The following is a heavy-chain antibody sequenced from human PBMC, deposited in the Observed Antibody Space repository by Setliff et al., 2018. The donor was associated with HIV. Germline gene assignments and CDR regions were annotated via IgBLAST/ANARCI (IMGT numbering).Heavy chain of an antibody. D-gene: IGHD6-6*01. CDR3: ARLPQDVRSSIDF. CDR1: GFNVNNKY. CDR2: INVDGSSI. V-gene: IGHV3-74*01. J-gene: IGHJ4*02. Sequence: LSLSCAVSGFNVNNKYMSWVRQVPGQGLVWVSRINVDGSSISYADSVKGRFTISRDNAKNTLFLQMNSLRAEDTAVYYCARLPQDVRSSIDFWGQGTLVTVSS.